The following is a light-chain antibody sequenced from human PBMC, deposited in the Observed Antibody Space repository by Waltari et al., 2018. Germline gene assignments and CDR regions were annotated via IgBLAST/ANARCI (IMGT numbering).Light chain of an antibody. J-gene: IGKJ2*01. Sequence: EIVMTQSPATLSVSPGVRATLSCRASQTVSSNLAWYQQKPGQAPRLLTYGASTRATGIPARFSGSGSGTQFTLTISSLQSEDFAVYYCQQYNDWPYTFGQGTQLEIK. CDR1: QTVSSN. CDR3: QQYNDWPYT. V-gene: IGKV3-15*01. CDR2: GAS.